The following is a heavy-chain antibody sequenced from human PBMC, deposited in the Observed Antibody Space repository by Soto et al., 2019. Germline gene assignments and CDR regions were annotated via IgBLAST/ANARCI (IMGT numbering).Heavy chain of an antibody. CDR2: INAGNGNT. CDR3: ARVAPSGGSVPRFDP. J-gene: IGHJ5*02. CDR1: GYTFTAYN. V-gene: IGHV1-3*01. Sequence: QVQLVQSGAEVKEPGATGRVSCEAFGYTFTAYNIHWLRQAPGQGLEWMGWINAGNGNTRSSRKFQGRVIITRDTSATTAYLEVDSLRSEDTAIYYCARVAPSGGSVPRFDPWGQGTLLTVSS. D-gene: IGHD3-10*01.